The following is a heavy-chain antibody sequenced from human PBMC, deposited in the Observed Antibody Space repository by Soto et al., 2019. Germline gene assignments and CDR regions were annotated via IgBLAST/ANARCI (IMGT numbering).Heavy chain of an antibody. V-gene: IGHV3-48*02. J-gene: IGHJ1*01. CDR2: ISSTSSII. CDR1: GFSFSSHS. Sequence: EVQLVESGGGLVQPGGFLRLSCAASGFSFSSHSMNWVRQAPGKGLEWVSYISSTSSIIYYADSVKGRFTTSRDNAKNSLYLQMNRQRDEDTTVYYCARAQGWPDISFHPWGQGTLVIVSS. CDR3: ARAQGWPDISFHP. D-gene: IGHD3-9*01.